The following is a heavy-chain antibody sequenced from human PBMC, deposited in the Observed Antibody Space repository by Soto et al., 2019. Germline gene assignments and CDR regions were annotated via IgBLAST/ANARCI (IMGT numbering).Heavy chain of an antibody. CDR2: IYHSGST. Sequence: SETLSLTCAVSGYSISSGYYWGWIRQPPGKGLEWIGSIYHSGSTYYNPSLKSRVTISVDTSKNQFSLKLSSVTAADAAVYYCARDESGDSSSSWGQGTLVTVSS. CDR3: ARDESGDSSSS. CDR1: GYSISSGYY. D-gene: IGHD6-13*01. J-gene: IGHJ5*02. V-gene: IGHV4-38-2*02.